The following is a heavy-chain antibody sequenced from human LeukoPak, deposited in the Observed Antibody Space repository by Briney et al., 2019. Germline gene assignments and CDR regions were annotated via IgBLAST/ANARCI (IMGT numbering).Heavy chain of an antibody. CDR1: GFIFNYYS. CDR3: TKESVTYLDY. D-gene: IGHD2-21*02. J-gene: IGHJ4*02. Sequence: TGGSLRLSCAASGFIFNYYSMNWVRQAPGKGLEWVSYISSSSSSIYYADSVKGRFTISRDNAKNSLCLQMNSLRDEDTAVYYCTKESVTYLDYWGQGTLVTVSS. CDR2: ISSSSSSI. V-gene: IGHV3-48*02.